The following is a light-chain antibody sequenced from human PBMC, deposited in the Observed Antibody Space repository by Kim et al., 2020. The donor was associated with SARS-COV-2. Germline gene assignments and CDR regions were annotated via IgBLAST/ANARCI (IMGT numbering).Light chain of an antibody. CDR3: QQHNNWPPLT. V-gene: IGKV3-15*01. CDR2: GAS. J-gene: IGKJ4*01. Sequence: SPGERATLSGRASQSVSTNLAWYQQKPGQAPRLLIYGASTRATGVPDRFNGSGSGTEFTLTISSLQSEDFAVYYCQQHNNWPPLTFGGGTKVDIK. CDR1: QSVSTN.